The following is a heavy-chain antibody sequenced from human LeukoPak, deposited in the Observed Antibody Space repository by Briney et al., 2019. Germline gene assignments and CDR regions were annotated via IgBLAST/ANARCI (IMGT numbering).Heavy chain of an antibody. D-gene: IGHD3-3*01. J-gene: IGHJ4*02. V-gene: IGHV4-59*01. CDR3: ARDSSSPYDFWSGYDY. CDR2: IYYSGST. Sequence: SETLSLTCTVSGGSTSSYYWSWIRQPPGKGLEWIGYIYYSGSTNYNPSLKSRVTISVDTSKNQFSLKLSSVTAADTAVYYCARDSSSPYDFWSGYDYWGQGTLVTVSS. CDR1: GGSTSSYY.